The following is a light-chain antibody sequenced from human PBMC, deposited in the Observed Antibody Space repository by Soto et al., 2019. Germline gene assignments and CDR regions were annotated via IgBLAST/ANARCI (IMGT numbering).Light chain of an antibody. CDR1: QGVMNW. CDR3: QQALRSPIT. V-gene: IGKV1D-12*01. Sequence: DVPMTQTPSSVSASVGDNVTITCRASQGVMNWASWYQQRPGTAPRLLIYAAATLQSGDPSRFSGSGVGTYLTLTISSLQHEDLAVYDCQQALRSPITFGQGTRLEIE. CDR2: AAA. J-gene: IGKJ5*01.